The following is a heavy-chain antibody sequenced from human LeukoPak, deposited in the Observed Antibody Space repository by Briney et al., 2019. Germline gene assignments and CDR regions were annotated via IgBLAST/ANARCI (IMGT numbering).Heavy chain of an antibody. Sequence: GGSLRLSCSASGFTFSNYWMIWVRQAPGKGLEWVGNIKQDGSVNRYADSVRGRFTISRDNAQTSLYLQMNSLRAEDTAVYYCARASNPWLQLTWGQGTLVTVSS. V-gene: IGHV3-7*05. CDR1: GFTFSNYW. D-gene: IGHD5-24*01. CDR3: ARASNPWLQLT. CDR2: IKQDGSVN. J-gene: IGHJ5*02.